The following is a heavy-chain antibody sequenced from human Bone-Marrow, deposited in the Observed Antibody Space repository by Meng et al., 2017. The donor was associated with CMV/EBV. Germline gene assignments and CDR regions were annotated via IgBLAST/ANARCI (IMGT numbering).Heavy chain of an antibody. CDR2: ISGSGGST. CDR1: GFTFDDYG. D-gene: IGHD3-3*01. Sequence: GESLKISCAASGFTFDDYGMSWVRQAPGKGLEWVSAISGSGGSTYYADSVKGRFTISRDNSKNTLYLQMNSLRAEDTAVYYCAKDPSSTYYDFWSGYYYYYYGMDVWGQGTTVTVSS. J-gene: IGHJ6*02. V-gene: IGHV3-23*01. CDR3: AKDPSSTYYDFWSGYYYYYYGMDV.